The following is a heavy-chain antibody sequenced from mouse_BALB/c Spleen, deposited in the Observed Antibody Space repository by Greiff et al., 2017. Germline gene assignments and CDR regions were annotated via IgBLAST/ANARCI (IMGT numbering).Heavy chain of an antibody. Sequence: EVKLMESGPGLVKPSQSLSLTCSVTGYSITSGYYWNWIRQFPGNKLEWMGYISYDGSNNYNPSLKNRISITRDTSKNQFFLKLNSVTTEDTATYYCARGKGYDWFAYWGQGTLVTVSA. V-gene: IGHV3-6*02. J-gene: IGHJ3*01. D-gene: IGHD2-14*01. CDR3: ARGKGYDWFAY. CDR2: ISYDGSN. CDR1: GYSITSGYY.